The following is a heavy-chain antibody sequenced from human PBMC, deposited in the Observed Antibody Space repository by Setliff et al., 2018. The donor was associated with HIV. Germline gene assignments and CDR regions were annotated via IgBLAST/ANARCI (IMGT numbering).Heavy chain of an antibody. V-gene: IGHV1-69*10. CDR2: IIPILGIA. D-gene: IGHD6-6*01. J-gene: IGHJ6*03. CDR1: GGTFSSYA. Sequence: SVKVSCKASGGTFSSYAISWVRQAPGQGLEWMGGIIPILGIADYAQKFQGRVTITADKSTSTAYMELSSLRSEDTAVYYCARVPLYSSSSFYYYYYYMDVWGKGTTVTVSS. CDR3: ARVPLYSSSSFYYYYYYMDV.